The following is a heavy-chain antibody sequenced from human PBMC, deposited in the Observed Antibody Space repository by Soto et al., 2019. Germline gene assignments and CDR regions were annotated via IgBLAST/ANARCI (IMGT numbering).Heavy chain of an antibody. D-gene: IGHD2-15*01. Sequence: GGSLRLSCAASGFTFSSYAMSWVRQAPGKGLEWVSAISGSGGSTYYADSVKGRFTISRDNSKNTLYLQMNSLRAEDTAVYYCAKRYCSGGSCLWDAFDIWGQGTMVTVSS. V-gene: IGHV3-23*01. CDR2: ISGSGGST. CDR3: AKRYCSGGSCLWDAFDI. J-gene: IGHJ3*02. CDR1: GFTFSSYA.